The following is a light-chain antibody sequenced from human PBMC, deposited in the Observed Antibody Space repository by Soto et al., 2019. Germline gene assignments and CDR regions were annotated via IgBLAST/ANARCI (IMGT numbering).Light chain of an antibody. Sequence: QSALTQPASVSGSLGQSITIYCTGTSSDIGGYKYVSWYQQHPGKAPKLIIFEVSNRPSGVSDRFSGSNSGNTASLTISGLQAEDEADYYCTSYASYRVLVFGGGTKVTVL. CDR1: SSDIGGYKY. V-gene: IGLV2-14*01. J-gene: IGLJ3*02. CDR3: TSYASYRVLV. CDR2: EVS.